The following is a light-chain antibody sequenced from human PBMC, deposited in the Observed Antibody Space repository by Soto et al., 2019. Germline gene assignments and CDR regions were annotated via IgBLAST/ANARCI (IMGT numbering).Light chain of an antibody. V-gene: IGLV2-23*01. J-gene: IGLJ1*01. CDR3: CSYAGSSTWV. CDR2: ERS. CDR1: SSDVGSYNL. Sequence: QSVLTQPASVSGSPGQSITISCTGTSSDVGSYNLVSWYQQHPGKAPKLMIYERSKRPSGVSNRFSGSKSGNTASLTTSGRQAEDEADYYCCSYAGSSTWVFGTGTKVTVL.